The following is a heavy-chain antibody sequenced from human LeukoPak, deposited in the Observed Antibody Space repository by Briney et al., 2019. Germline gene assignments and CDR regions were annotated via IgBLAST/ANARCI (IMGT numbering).Heavy chain of an antibody. V-gene: IGHV1-69*04. CDR1: GGTFSSYT. CDR2: IIPILGIA. Sequence: SVKVSCKASGGTFSSYTISWVRQAPGQGLEWMGRIIPILGIANYAQKFQGRVTITADKSTSKAYMELSSLRSEDTAVYYCAREYCSSTSCYRDNWFDPWGQGTLVTVSS. CDR3: AREYCSSTSCYRDNWFDP. D-gene: IGHD2-2*01. J-gene: IGHJ5*02.